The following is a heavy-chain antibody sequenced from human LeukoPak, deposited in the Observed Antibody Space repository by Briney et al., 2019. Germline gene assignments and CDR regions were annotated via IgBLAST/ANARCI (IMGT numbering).Heavy chain of an antibody. Sequence: SVKVSCKASGFTFTTSAVQWVRQARGQRLEWIGWIAVGSGNTNYAQKFQERVTITRDMSTRTAYMEVSSLTSEDTAIYYCAASKEVELEAWGQGTLVTASS. CDR2: IAVGSGNT. J-gene: IGHJ4*02. CDR3: AASKEVELEA. CDR1: GFTFTTSA. D-gene: IGHD1-7*01. V-gene: IGHV1-58*01.